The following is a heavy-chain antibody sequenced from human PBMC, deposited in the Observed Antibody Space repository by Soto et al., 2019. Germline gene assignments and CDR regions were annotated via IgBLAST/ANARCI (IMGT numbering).Heavy chain of an antibody. D-gene: IGHD4-17*01. Sequence: QVQLVQSGAELKKPGASVKVFCKASGYTFTGYYMHWVRQAPGQGLEWMGWINPNSGGTNYAQKFQGRVTMTRDTSISTTYMELSRLRSDDTAMYYCANARSDYGDYSYYFDYWGQGTLVTVSS. CDR3: ANARSDYGDYSYYFDY. CDR2: INPNSGGT. V-gene: IGHV1-2*02. CDR1: GYTFTGYY. J-gene: IGHJ4*02.